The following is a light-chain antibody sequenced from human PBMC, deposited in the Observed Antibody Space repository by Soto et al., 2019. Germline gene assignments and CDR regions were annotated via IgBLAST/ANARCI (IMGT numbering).Light chain of an antibody. CDR1: QSISNS. CDR2: AAS. Sequence: DIQMTQSPSSLSSSVGERVTITCRASQSISNSLNWYQQKPGKAPKLLIYAASSLQSGVPSRFSGSGSGTDFTITISSLQPEDFATYYCHQSYNTPLTFGGGTKVEIK. J-gene: IGKJ4*01. V-gene: IGKV1-39*01. CDR3: HQSYNTPLT.